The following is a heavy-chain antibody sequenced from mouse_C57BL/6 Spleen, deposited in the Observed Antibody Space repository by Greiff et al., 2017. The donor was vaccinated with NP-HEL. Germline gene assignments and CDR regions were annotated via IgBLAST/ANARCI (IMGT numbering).Heavy chain of an antibody. V-gene: IGHV1-22*01. CDR3: ARKVPPYYYAMDY. CDR2: INPNNGGT. Sequence: DVQLQESGPELVKPGASVKMSCKASGYTFTDYNMHWVKQSHGKSLEWIGYINPNNGGTSYNQKFKGKATLTVNKSSSTAYMELRSLTSEDSAVYYCARKVPPYYYAMDYWGQGTSVTVSS. J-gene: IGHJ4*01. CDR1: GYTFTDYN.